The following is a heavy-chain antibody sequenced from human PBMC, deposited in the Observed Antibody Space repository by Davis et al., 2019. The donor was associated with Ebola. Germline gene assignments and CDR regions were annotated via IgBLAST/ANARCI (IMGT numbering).Heavy chain of an antibody. CDR1: GFTFDDYA. CDR3: ASGVGAYYYYGMDV. CDR2: ISWNSGSI. D-gene: IGHD1-26*01. Sequence: GGSLRLSCAASGFTFDDYAMHWVRHAPGKGLEWVSGISWNSGSIGYADSVKGRFTISRDNSKNTLYLQMNSLRAEDTAVYYCASGVGAYYYYGMDVWGQGTTVTVSS. V-gene: IGHV3-9*01. J-gene: IGHJ6*02.